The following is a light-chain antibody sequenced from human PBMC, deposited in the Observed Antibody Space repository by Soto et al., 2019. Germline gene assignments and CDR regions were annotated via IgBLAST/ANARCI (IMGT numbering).Light chain of an antibody. CDR3: SSYTSSSTPR. V-gene: IGLV2-14*01. J-gene: IGLJ2*01. CDR2: DVS. Sequence: QSALTQPASVSGSPGQSITISCTGTSSDVGGYNYVSWYQQHPGKAPKLMIYDVSNRPSGVSNRFSGSKSGNTASLTISGLQAEDEADYYCSSYTSSSTPRIGGGTQLTVL. CDR1: SSDVGGYNY.